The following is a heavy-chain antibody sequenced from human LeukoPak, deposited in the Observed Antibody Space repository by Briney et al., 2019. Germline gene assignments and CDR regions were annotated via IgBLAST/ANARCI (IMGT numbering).Heavy chain of an antibody. V-gene: IGHV3-30*04. CDR3: ARGFYFDN. CDR1: GFSLRGYA. J-gene: IGHJ4*02. CDR2: ISFDAGNT. Sequence: GGSLRLSCAASGFSLRGYAVHWVRQAPGEGLELIASISFDAGNTYYADSMKGRITISRDNSNDLLYLQMDSLGPEETAVYYCARGFYFDNWGQGTPVTVSS.